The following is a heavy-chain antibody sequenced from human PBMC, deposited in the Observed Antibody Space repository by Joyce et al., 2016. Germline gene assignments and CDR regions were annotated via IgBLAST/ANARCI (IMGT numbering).Heavy chain of an antibody. J-gene: IGHJ4*02. D-gene: IGHD1-1*01. CDR3: AGGQRRRTAPFAY. V-gene: IGHV3-53*01. CDR2: IYAGGDA. Sequence: EVQLVESGGGLIQPGGSLRLSGAAAGFIVSDKYMSWVRRAPGKGLEWVSVIYAGGDAYSSGSMRGRFAISRDKNPQYLQVTTLRVEDTAVYYCAGGQRRRTAPFAYWGQASLVTVSS. CDR1: GFIVSDKY.